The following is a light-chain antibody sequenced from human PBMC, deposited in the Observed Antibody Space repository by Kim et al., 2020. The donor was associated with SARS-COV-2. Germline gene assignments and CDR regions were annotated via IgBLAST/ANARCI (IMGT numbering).Light chain of an antibody. V-gene: IGLV2-14*04. J-gene: IGLJ2*01. CDR3: SSYTSSSTLV. Sequence: GQSVNISCNGTSSDVGGYNYVSWYQQHPGKAPKLMIYDVSKRPSGVSNRFSGSKSGNTASLTISGLQAEDEADYYCSSYTSSSTLVFGGGTQLTVL. CDR2: DVS. CDR1: SSDVGGYNY.